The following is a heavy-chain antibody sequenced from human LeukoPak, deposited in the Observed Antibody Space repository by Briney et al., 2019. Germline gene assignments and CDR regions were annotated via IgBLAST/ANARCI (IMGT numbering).Heavy chain of an antibody. CDR1: GFSFSSYE. CDR2: ISTSGSTL. J-gene: IGHJ4*02. V-gene: IGHV3-48*03. D-gene: IGHD5-18*01. CDR3: ARDGPGYSFDY. Sequence: GGSLRLSCAASGFSFSSYEMNWVRQAPGKGLEWVSWISTSGSTLNYADSVKGRFTVSRDNARNSLYLQMNSLRAEDTAIYYCARDGPGYSFDYWGQGTLVTVSS.